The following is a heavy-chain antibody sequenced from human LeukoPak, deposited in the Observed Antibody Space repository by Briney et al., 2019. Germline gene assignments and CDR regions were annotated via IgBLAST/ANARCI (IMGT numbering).Heavy chain of an antibody. V-gene: IGHV3-21*01. J-gene: IGHJ4*02. CDR2: ISSSSSYI. Sequence: GGSLRLSRAASGFTFSSYSMNWVRQAPGKGLEWVSSISSSSSYIYYADSVKGRFTISRDNAKNSLYLQMNSLRAEDTAVYYCARTNGDYENYFDYWGQGTLVTVSS. CDR3: ARTNGDYENYFDY. D-gene: IGHD4-17*01. CDR1: GFTFSSYS.